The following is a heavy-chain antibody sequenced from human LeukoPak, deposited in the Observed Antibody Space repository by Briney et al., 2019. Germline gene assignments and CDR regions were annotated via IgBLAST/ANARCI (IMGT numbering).Heavy chain of an antibody. D-gene: IGHD6-13*01. J-gene: IGHJ4*02. V-gene: IGHV4-39*07. CDR3: ARLYSITWYYFDY. CDR2: MFYSGST. CDR1: GGSISSSSYY. Sequence: SETLCLTCAVSGGSISSSSYYWAWIRQPPGKGLEWVGSMFYSGSTYYNPSLKSRVTISVNTSKNQFSLKLSSVTAADTAVYYCARLYSITWYYFDYWGQGTLVTVSS.